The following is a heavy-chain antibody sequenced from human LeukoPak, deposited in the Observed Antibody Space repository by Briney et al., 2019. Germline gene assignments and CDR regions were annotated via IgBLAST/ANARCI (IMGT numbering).Heavy chain of an antibody. D-gene: IGHD6-13*01. V-gene: IGHV4-39*07. CDR3: AREAAGKDAFDI. Sequence: KPSETLSLTCTVSGGSISSRLYYWGWIRQPPEKGLEWIGSINYSGTTYYRPSLKSRLTISLDTSKKQFSLRLNSVTAADTAVYYCAREAAGKDAFDIWGQGTMVTVSS. CDR2: INYSGTT. J-gene: IGHJ3*02. CDR1: GGSISSRLYY.